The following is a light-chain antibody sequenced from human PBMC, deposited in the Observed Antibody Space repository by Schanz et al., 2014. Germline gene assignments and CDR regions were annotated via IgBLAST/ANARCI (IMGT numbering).Light chain of an antibody. Sequence: DILMTQSPLSLPVPPGEPASISCRSSQSLLHSNGYNYLDWYLQKPGQSPQLLIYLGSNRASGVPDRFSGSGSGTDFTLKISRVEAEDVGVYYCMQALQTPRYTFGQGTKLEIK. CDR3: MQALQTPRYT. CDR2: LGS. J-gene: IGKJ2*01. CDR1: QSLLHSNGYNY. V-gene: IGKV2-28*01.